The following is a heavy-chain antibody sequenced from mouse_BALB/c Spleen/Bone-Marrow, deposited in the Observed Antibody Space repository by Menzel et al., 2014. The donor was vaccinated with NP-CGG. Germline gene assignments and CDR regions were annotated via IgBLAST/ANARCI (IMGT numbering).Heavy chain of an antibody. CDR1: GFDFSRYW. Sequence: DVKLQESGGGLVQPGGSLKPSCAASGFDFSRYWMSWVRRAPGKGLEWIGEINPDSSTINYTPSLKDKFIISRDNAKNTLYLQMSKVRSEDTALYYCARLNYYGNLFVWGAGTTVTVSS. J-gene: IGHJ1*01. D-gene: IGHD1-1*01. CDR3: ARLNYYGNLFV. V-gene: IGHV4-1*02. CDR2: INPDSSTI.